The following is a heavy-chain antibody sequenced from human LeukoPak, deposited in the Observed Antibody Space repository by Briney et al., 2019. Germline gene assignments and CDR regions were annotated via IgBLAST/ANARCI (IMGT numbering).Heavy chain of an antibody. CDR3: ARGSSAYRGYRHIDY. Sequence: PSETLSLTCAVFGGSFSDYYWSWIRQPPGKGLEWIGQINHSGSTNYNPSLKSRVTISIDTSKNQFSLRLSSVTAADTSVYYCARGSSAYRGYRHIDYWGQGTLVTVSS. CDR1: GGSFSDYY. J-gene: IGHJ4*02. V-gene: IGHV4-34*01. D-gene: IGHD5-12*01. CDR2: INHSGST.